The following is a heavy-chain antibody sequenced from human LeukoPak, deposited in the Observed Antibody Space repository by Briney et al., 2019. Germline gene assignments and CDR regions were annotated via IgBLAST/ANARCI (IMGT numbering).Heavy chain of an antibody. CDR2: ISYDGSNK. CDR1: GFTFSSYA. V-gene: IGHV3-30*04. Sequence: GGSLRLSCAASGFTFSSYAMHWVRQAPGKGLEWVAVISYDGSNKYYADSVKGRFTISRDNSKNTLYLQMNSLRAEDTAVYYCARGKGSLWPVDYMDVWGKGTTVTVSS. J-gene: IGHJ6*03. D-gene: IGHD2-15*01. CDR3: ARGKGSLWPVDYMDV.